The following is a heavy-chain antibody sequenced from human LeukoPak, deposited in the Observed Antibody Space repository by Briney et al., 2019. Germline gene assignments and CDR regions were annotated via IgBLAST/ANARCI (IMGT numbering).Heavy chain of an antibody. D-gene: IGHD3-10*01. CDR2: ISSSGSTI. V-gene: IGHV3-11*01. Sequence: AGGSLRLSCAASGFTFSDYYMSWIRQAPGKGLEWVSYISSSGSTIYYADSVKGRFTISRDNAKNSLYLQMNRLRAEDTALYYCAKSSMVRGVIISQGWFDPWGQGTLVTVSP. CDR1: GFTFSDYY. CDR3: AKSSMVRGVIISQGWFDP. J-gene: IGHJ5*02.